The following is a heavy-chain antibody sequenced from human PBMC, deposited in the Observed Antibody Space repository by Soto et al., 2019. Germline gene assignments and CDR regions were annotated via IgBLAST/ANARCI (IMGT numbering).Heavy chain of an antibody. D-gene: IGHD2-15*01. Sequence: QVQLVQSGAEVKKPGSSVKVSCKASGGTFGRFSISWVRQAPGQGLEWMGGTIPIFSVTNYAQKYQGRLIITPAESTKTAYMDLPTLRPKAPAIYSCPSNPQSCSGGSCYAYWGKEPCSPSPQ. J-gene: IGHJ4*01. V-gene: IGHV1-69*01. CDR3: PSNPQSCSGGSCYAY. CDR1: GGTFGRFS. CDR2: TIPIFSVT.